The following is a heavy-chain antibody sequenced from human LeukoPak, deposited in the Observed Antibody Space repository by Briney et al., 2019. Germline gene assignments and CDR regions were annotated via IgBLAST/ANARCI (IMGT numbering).Heavy chain of an antibody. D-gene: IGHD6-19*01. CDR2: IYYSGST. CDR1: GGSISNKY. V-gene: IGHV4-59*01. Sequence: SETLSLTCTVSGGSISNKYWSWIRQPPGKGLEWIGYIYYSGSTNYNPSLKSRVTILVDTSKNQFSLKLSSVTAADTAVYYCARPYSSGYRGAFDIWGQGTTVTVSS. J-gene: IGHJ3*02. CDR3: ARPYSSGYRGAFDI.